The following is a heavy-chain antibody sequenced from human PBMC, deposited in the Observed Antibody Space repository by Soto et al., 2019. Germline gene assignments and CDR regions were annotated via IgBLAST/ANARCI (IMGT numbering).Heavy chain of an antibody. CDR3: VKDSYADFHRVLSTAEYFFDY. CDR1: GFTFDDYA. J-gene: IGHJ4*01. Sequence: EVQLVESGGGLVRPCRSLRLSCTASGFTFDDYAMHWVRQAPGRGLEWVSGITWNSGNIAYADSVKGRFTIARDDDNNSLYLQINSLRPEDTALYYCVKDSYADFHRVLSTAEYFFDYWGHGTLVTVSS. V-gene: IGHV3-9*01. D-gene: IGHD2-15*01. CDR2: ITWNSGNI.